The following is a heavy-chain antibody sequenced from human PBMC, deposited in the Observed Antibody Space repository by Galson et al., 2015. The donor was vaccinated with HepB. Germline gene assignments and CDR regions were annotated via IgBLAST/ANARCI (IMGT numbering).Heavy chain of an antibody. Sequence: SLRLSCAASGFTFSSYSMNWVRQAPGRGLEWVSSISSSSSYIYYADSVKGRFTIPRDNAKNSLYLQMNSLRADDTAVYYCARIPTTVVMIDYWGQGTLVTVSS. CDR1: GFTFSSYS. D-gene: IGHD4-23*01. CDR3: ARIPTTVVMIDY. V-gene: IGHV3-21*01. J-gene: IGHJ4*02. CDR2: ISSSSSYI.